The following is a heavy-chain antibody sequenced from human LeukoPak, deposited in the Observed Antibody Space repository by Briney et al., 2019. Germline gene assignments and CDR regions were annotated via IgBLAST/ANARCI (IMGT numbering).Heavy chain of an antibody. D-gene: IGHD5-12*01. J-gene: IGHJ6*03. CDR2: IYYSGST. CDR1: GGSISSHY. V-gene: IGHV4-59*11. CDR3: ARETLARLAGRYYYMDV. Sequence: SETLSLTCTVSGGSISSHYWSWIRQPPGKGLEWIGYIYYSGSTNYNPSLKSRVTISVDTSQNQFSLKLSSVTAADTAVYYCARETLARLAGRYYYMDVWGKGTTVTVSS.